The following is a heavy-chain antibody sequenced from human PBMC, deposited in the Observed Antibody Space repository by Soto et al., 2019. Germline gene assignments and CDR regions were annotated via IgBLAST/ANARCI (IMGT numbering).Heavy chain of an antibody. J-gene: IGHJ5*01. CDR2: VYYSGTT. D-gene: IGHD6-19*01. CDR1: GGSIRDSNYY. CDR3: ARHSGRLGIAGAGVDS. V-gene: IGHV4-39*01. Sequence: SETLSLTCTVSGGSIRDSNYYWGWIRQSPGKGLEWIGSVYYSGTTYYKPSLQSQVTISVDTSKNQFSLNLRSVTATDTAVYFCARHSGRLGIAGAGVDSWGQGTRVTVTS.